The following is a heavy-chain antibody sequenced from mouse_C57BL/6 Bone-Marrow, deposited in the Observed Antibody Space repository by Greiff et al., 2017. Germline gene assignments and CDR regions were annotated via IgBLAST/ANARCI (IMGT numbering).Heavy chain of an antibody. CDR2: IYPSDSET. Sequence: QVQLQQPGAELVRPGSSVKLSCKASGYTFTSYWMDWVKQRPGQGLEWIGNIYPSDSETHYNQKFKDKATLTVDKSSSTAYMQLSSLTSEDSAVYCCAITTVVATDWYFDVWGTGTTVTVSS. CDR3: AITTVVATDWYFDV. D-gene: IGHD1-1*01. J-gene: IGHJ1*03. CDR1: GYTFTSYW. V-gene: IGHV1-61*01.